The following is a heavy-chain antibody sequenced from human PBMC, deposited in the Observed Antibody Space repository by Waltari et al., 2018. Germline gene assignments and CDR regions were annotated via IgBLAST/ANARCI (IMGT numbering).Heavy chain of an antibody. V-gene: IGHV4-34*01. D-gene: IGHD1-26*01. CDR2: INHSGST. CDR1: AGSFSGYY. Sequence: QVKLQQWGAGLLKPSETLSLTCAVYAGSFSGYYWNWIRQSPGKGLEWIGEINHSGSTNYNPSLKGRITISVDTSENQFSLKLSSGTAADTAVYYCARATRRGWDVGWRFDSWGQGTLVTVSS. CDR3: ARATRRGWDVGWRFDS. J-gene: IGHJ4*02.